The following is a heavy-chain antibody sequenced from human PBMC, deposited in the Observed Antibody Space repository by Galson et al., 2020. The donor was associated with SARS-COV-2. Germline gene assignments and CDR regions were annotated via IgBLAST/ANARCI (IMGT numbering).Heavy chain of an antibody. J-gene: IGHJ4*02. Sequence: GGSLRLSCPASGFTFRNYAMHWVRQAPGKGLEYVSGISDSGGNTYYADSVKGRFTISRDNCKDTLYLQMSSLRPEDTAVYYCVKEGRTGWYYFDYWGQGTLVTVSS. CDR3: VKEGRTGWYYFDY. CDR2: ISDSGGNT. CDR1: GFTFRNYA. V-gene: IGHV3-64D*08. D-gene: IGHD6-19*01.